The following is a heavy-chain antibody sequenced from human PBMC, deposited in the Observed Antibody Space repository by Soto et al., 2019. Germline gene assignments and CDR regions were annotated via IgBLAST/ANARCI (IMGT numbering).Heavy chain of an antibody. CDR2: IYDSWST. Sequence: PSETLSLTCAVSGDSISRGGYSLTWIRQPPGKALEWIGNIYDSWSTSYNPSLKSRVTISVDRSKNQFSLKLTSVTAADTAVYFCARGSSSYYDYGMDVWGQGTTVTVS. V-gene: IGHV4-30-2*01. CDR1: GDSISRGGYS. D-gene: IGHD6-6*01. J-gene: IGHJ6*02. CDR3: ARGSSSYYDYGMDV.